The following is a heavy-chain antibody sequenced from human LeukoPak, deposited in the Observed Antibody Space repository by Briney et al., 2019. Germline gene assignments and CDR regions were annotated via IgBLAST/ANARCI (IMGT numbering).Heavy chain of an antibody. V-gene: IGHV1-2*02. Sequence: ASVKVSCKASGYTFTGYYIHWMRQAPGQGLEWMGWINPNSGDKNYAQKFQGRVTMTTDTSISTAYMEVSRLRSDDTAVYYCARVRIGQQLDKYYYYAMDVWGQGTTVTVSS. CDR3: ARVRIGQQLDKYYYYAMDV. CDR1: GYTFTGYY. CDR2: INPNSGDK. D-gene: IGHD6-13*01. J-gene: IGHJ6*02.